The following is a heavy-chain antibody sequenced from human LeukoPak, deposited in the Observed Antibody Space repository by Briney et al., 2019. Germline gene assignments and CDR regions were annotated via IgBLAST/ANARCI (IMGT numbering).Heavy chain of an antibody. CDR3: AKSYGSGSYFGYYFDY. CDR1: GFTFSSFG. Sequence: GGSLRLSCAASGFTFSSFGMHWVRQAPGKGLEWVAIVSYDRSNKYYADSVKGRFTISRDNSKNTLYLQMNSLRAEDTAVYYCAKSYGSGSYFGYYFDYWGQGTPVTVSS. V-gene: IGHV3-30*18. J-gene: IGHJ4*02. CDR2: VSYDRSNK. D-gene: IGHD3-10*01.